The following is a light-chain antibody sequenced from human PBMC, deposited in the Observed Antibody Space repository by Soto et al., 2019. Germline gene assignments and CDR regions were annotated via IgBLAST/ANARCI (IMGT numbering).Light chain of an antibody. J-gene: IGKJ1*01. CDR3: QQYNSALKT. CDR1: QTISNW. V-gene: IGKV1-5*01. CDR2: DAS. Sequence: DIQMTQSPSTLSASVGDRVTITCRASQTISNWLAWYQQKPGKAPKLLIYDASILESGVPSRFSGSGSGTEFTLTISSLQPEDVATYYCQQYNSALKTFGQGTKVDNK.